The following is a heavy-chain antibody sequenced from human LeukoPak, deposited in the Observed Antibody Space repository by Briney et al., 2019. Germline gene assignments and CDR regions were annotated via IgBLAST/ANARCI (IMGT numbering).Heavy chain of an antibody. Sequence: SETLSLTCTVSGDSISNYYWTWIRQAPGKGLEWIGNLYHSGAADYNPSLKTRVTTSVDTSKDQFSLSLRSSTAADTAVYFCARLGKTYYMDVWGTGTTVTVSS. CDR3: ARLGKTYYMDV. V-gene: IGHV4-59*08. CDR2: LYHSGAA. CDR1: GDSISNYY. J-gene: IGHJ6*03. D-gene: IGHD1/OR15-1a*01.